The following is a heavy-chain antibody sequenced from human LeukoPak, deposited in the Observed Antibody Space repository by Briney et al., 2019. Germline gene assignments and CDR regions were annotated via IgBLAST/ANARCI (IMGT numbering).Heavy chain of an antibody. CDR3: AKDSRYPGGYYYYMDV. Sequence: GGSLRLSCAASGFTFSNYAMHWVRQAPGKGLEWVAVISYDRVSKYYADSVKGRFTISRDNSENTLYLQMNSLRAEDTAVYYCAKDSRYPGGYYYYMDVWGKGTTVTVSS. J-gene: IGHJ6*03. V-gene: IGHV3-30-3*01. CDR1: GFTFSNYA. D-gene: IGHD4-23*01. CDR2: ISYDRVSK.